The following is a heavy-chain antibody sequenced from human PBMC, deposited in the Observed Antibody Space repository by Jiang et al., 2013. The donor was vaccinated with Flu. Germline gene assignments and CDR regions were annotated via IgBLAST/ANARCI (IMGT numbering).Heavy chain of an antibody. V-gene: IGHV4-31*02. CDR3: ARVRVPSGAVDY. J-gene: IGHJ4*02. D-gene: IGHD1-1*01. Sequence: PSLKSRVTISVDTSKNQFSLKLSSVTAADTAVYYCARVRVPSGAVDYWGQGTLVTVSS.